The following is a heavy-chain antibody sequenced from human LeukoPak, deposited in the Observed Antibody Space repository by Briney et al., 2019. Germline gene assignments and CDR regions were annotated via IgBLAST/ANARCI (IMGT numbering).Heavy chain of an antibody. CDR1: GGSISSSSYY. CDR2: IYYSGST. Sequence: PSETLSLTCTVSGGSISSSSYYWGWIRQPPGKGLEWIGSIYYSGSTYYNPSLKSRVTISVDTSKNQFSLKLSSVTAGDTAVYYCARSLYSSGWYWDYWGQGTLVTVSS. D-gene: IGHD6-19*01. CDR3: ARSLYSSGWYWDY. V-gene: IGHV4-39*01. J-gene: IGHJ4*02.